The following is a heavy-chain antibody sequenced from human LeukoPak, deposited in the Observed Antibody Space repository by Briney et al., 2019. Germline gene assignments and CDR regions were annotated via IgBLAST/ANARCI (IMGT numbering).Heavy chain of an antibody. Sequence: SETLSLTCAVYGGSFSGYYWSWIRQPPGKGLEWIGEINHSGSTNYNPSLKSRVTISVDTSKNQFSPKLSSVTAADTAVYYCARHLIAARLFDYWGQGTLVTVSS. CDR3: ARHLIAARLFDY. CDR2: INHSGST. V-gene: IGHV4-34*01. CDR1: GGSFSGYY. J-gene: IGHJ4*02. D-gene: IGHD6-6*01.